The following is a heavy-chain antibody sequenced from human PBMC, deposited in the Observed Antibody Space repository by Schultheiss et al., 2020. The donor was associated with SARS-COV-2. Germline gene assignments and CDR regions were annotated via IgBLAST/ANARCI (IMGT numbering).Heavy chain of an antibody. CDR2: ISSSSSYI. CDR3: ARDSSYCSGGSCYSFPVDY. Sequence: GESLKISCAASGFTFSSYSMNWVRQAPGKGLEWVSSISSSSSYIYYADSVKGRFTISRDNAKNSLYLQMNSLRAEDTAVYYCARDSSYCSGGSCYSFPVDYWGQGTLVTVSS. CDR1: GFTFSSYS. V-gene: IGHV3-21*01. J-gene: IGHJ4*02. D-gene: IGHD2-15*01.